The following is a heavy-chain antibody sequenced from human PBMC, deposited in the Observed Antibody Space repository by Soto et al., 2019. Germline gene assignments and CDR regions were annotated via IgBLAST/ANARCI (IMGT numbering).Heavy chain of an antibody. J-gene: IGHJ6*02. Sequence: PSETLSLTCTVSDDFISSYYWNWIRQPAGKGLEWIGRVSTSGATNYNPSLESRVTMSVDTSKKQFSLKLTSVTAADTAVYYCARDSTILTRAMDVWGPGTTVTVSS. CDR2: VSTSGAT. CDR3: ARDSTILTRAMDV. D-gene: IGHD3-3*01. V-gene: IGHV4-4*07. CDR1: DDFISSYY.